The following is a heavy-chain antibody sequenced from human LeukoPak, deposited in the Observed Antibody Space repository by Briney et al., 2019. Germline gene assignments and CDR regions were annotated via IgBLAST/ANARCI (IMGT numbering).Heavy chain of an antibody. V-gene: IGHV1-2*02. CDR3: ARQILGYCSSTSCYEYYYYMDV. CDR2: INPNSGGT. CDR1: GYTFTGYY. D-gene: IGHD2-2*01. J-gene: IGHJ6*03. Sequence: GASVKVSCKASGYTFTGYYMHWVRQAPGQGLEWMGWINPNSGGTNYAQKFQGRVTMTGDTSISTAYMELSRLRSDDTAVYYCARQILGYCSSTSCYEYYYYMDVWGKGTTVTVSS.